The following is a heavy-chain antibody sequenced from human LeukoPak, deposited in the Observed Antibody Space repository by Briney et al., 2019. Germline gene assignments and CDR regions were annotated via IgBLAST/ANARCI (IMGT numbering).Heavy chain of an antibody. J-gene: IGHJ4*02. D-gene: IGHD3-22*01. V-gene: IGHV1-24*01. Sequence: ASVKVSCKVSGYTLTELSMHWVRQAPGKGLEWMGGFDPEDGETIYAQKFQGRVTMTEDTSTDTAYMELSSLRSEDTAVYYCATIDGHYDSSGYWGQGTLVIVSS. CDR1: GYTLTELS. CDR2: FDPEDGET. CDR3: ATIDGHYDSSGY.